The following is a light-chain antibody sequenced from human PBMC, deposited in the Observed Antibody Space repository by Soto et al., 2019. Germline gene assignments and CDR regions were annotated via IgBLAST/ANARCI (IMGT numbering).Light chain of an antibody. CDR2: GAS. J-gene: IGKJ3*01. CDR3: QQYGSSPFT. CDR1: QSVSSNY. V-gene: IGKV3-20*01. Sequence: EIVLTQSPGTLSLSPGERATLSCRASQSVSSNYLTWYQQKPGQAPRLLIHGASSRATGIPDRFSGSGSGTHFTLTISSLEPEDFAVYYCQQYGSSPFTFGPGTKVDIK.